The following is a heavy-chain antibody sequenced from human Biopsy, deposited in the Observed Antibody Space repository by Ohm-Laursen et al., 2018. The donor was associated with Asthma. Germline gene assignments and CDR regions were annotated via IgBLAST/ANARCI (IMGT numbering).Heavy chain of an antibody. CDR3: ARAVDYSHYYGIDV. Sequence: SCQTSGYTFNSGGIAWVRQAPGQGIEWMGWISVYNGNTKVAQKLQDRVTMITDTSTSTAYMELRGLKSDDTAVYFCARAVDYSHYYGIDVWGQGTTVTVS. CDR1: GYTFNSGG. D-gene: IGHD3-10*01. CDR2: ISVYNGNT. V-gene: IGHV1-18*01. J-gene: IGHJ6*02.